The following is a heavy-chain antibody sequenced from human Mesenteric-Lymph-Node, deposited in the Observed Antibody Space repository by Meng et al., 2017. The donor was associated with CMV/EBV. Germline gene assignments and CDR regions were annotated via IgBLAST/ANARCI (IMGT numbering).Heavy chain of an antibody. J-gene: IGHJ3*02. CDR1: GFTFDDYA. CDR2: ISWDGGST. D-gene: IGHD2-2*01. Sequence: GESLKISCAASGFTFDDYAMHWVRQAPGKGLEWVSLISWDGGSTYYADSVKGRFTISRDNAKNSLYLQMNSLRAEDTALYYCAGRSTSCYRCAFDIWGQGTMVTVSS. V-gene: IGHV3-43D*04. CDR3: AGRSTSCYRCAFDI.